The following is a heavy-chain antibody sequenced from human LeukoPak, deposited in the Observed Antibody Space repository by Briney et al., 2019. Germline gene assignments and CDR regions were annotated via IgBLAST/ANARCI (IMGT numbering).Heavy chain of an antibody. CDR1: GFTFSSYS. CDR3: ARAPRGYSYGYMDY. CDR2: ISSSSSYI. J-gene: IGHJ4*02. D-gene: IGHD5-18*01. Sequence: GGSLRLSCAASGFTFSSYSMNWVRQAPGKGLEWVSSISSSSSYIYYADSVKGRFTISRDNAKNSLYLQMNSLRAEDTAVYYCARAPRGYSYGYMDYWGQGTLVTVSS. V-gene: IGHV3-21*01.